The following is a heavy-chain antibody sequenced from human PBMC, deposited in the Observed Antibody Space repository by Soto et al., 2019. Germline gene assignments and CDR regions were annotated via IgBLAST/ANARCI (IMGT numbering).Heavy chain of an antibody. CDR1: GYTFTRYG. V-gene: IGHV1-18*01. D-gene: IGHD3-16*01. Sequence: QVQLVQSGAEVKNPGASVKVSCKASGYTFTRYGIGWARQAPGQGLEWMGGINTYNGNTNYAQNVQGRVTLTTDTSTSKAYMELRSLRSNATAIYYCAMVDVYVTPSPQDVWGQGTTVIVSS. CDR2: INTYNGNT. CDR3: AMVDVYVTPSPQDV. J-gene: IGHJ6*02.